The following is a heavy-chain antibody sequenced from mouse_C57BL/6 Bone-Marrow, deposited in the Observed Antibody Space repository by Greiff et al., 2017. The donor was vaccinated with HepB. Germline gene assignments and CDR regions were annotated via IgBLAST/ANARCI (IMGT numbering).Heavy chain of an antibody. CDR2: IDPNSGGT. J-gene: IGHJ4*01. CDR3: ARPIPIYYDYGYYAMYY. D-gene: IGHD2-4*01. Sequence: QVQLQQPGAELVKPGASVKLSCKASGYTFTSYWMHWVKQRPGRGLEWIGRIDPNSGGTKYNEKFKSKATLTVDQPSSTAYMQLSSLTSEDSAVYYCARPIPIYYDYGYYAMYYWGQGTSVTVSS. V-gene: IGHV1-72*01. CDR1: GYTFTSYW.